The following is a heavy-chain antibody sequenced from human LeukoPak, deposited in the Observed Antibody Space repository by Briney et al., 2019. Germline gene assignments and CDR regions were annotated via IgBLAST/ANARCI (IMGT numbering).Heavy chain of an antibody. D-gene: IGHD5-12*01. V-gene: IGHV4-59*01. J-gene: IGHJ4*02. CDR2: IYYSGST. CDR1: GGSISSYY. CDR3: ARDHSGYSGYDFGY. Sequence: PSETLSLTCTVSGGSISSYYWSWIRQPPGKGLEWIGYIYYSGSTNYDPSLKSRVTISVDTSKNQFSLKLSSVTAADTAVYYCARDHSGYSGYDFGYWGQGTLVTVSS.